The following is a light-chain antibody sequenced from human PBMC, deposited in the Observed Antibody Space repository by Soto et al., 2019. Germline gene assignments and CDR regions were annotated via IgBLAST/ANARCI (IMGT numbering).Light chain of an antibody. V-gene: IGLV2-11*01. CDR2: DVS. CDR1: RSDIGYYDF. CDR3: CSYAGSYTWV. J-gene: IGLJ3*02. Sequence: QSALTQPRSVSGSPGQSVTISCTGTRSDIGYYDFVSWYHHRPGRVPKLMIFDVSGRPSGVPDRFSGSKSANTASLTISGLQAEDEGVYYCCSYAGSYTWVFGGGTQLTVL.